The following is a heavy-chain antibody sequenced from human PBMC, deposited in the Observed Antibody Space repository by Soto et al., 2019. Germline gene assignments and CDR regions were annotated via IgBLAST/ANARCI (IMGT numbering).Heavy chain of an antibody. D-gene: IGHD6-19*01. CDR3: ARDWRYSSGHDY. Sequence: ASEKVSCKASGFSISSHFMHWLRQAPGQGLEWLGIISPGGEATACAKNFRGRVTITRDTSTSTVHLQLSGLRFDDTAVYYCARDWRYSSGHDYWGQGTLVTVS. CDR1: GFSISSHF. J-gene: IGHJ4*02. V-gene: IGHV1-46*01. CDR2: ISPGGEAT.